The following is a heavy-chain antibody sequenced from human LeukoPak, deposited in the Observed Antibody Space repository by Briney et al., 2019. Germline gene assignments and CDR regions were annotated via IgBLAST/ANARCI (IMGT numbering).Heavy chain of an antibody. J-gene: IGHJ4*02. D-gene: IGHD3-10*01. Sequence: SVKVSCKASGGTFSSYAISWVRQAPGQGLEWMGGIIPIFGTANYAQKFRGRVTITTDESTSTAYMELSSLRSEDTAVYYCARGGSGSYYWLDSPSYQFDYWGQGTLVTVSS. CDR1: GGTFSSYA. V-gene: IGHV1-69*05. CDR2: IIPIFGTA. CDR3: ARGGSGSYYWLDSPSYQFDY.